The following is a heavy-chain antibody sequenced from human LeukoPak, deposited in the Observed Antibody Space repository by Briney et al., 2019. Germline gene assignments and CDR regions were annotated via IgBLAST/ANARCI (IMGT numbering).Heavy chain of an antibody. V-gene: IGHV3-48*01. CDR2: ISGSTSVI. J-gene: IGHJ6*03. Sequence: PGGSLRLSCAASGFTFSTHTMAWVRQAPGKGLGWVSYISGSTSVIYYADSVKGRFTISRDNAKNSLYLQMNSLRTEDTAIYYCARGLYYIDVWGNGTAVTVS. CDR1: GFTFSTHT. CDR3: ARGLYYIDV.